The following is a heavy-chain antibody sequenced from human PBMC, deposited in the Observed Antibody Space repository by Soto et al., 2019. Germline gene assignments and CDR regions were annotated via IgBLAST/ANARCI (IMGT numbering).Heavy chain of an antibody. CDR2: ISSSSSYT. CDR3: ASAKIPKYYDILTGYYSN. J-gene: IGHJ4*02. D-gene: IGHD3-9*01. Sequence: GGSLRLSCAASGFTFSAYYMRWIRQAPGKGLEWVSYISSSSSYTNYADSVKGRFTISRDNAKNSLYLQMNSLRAEDTAVYYCASAKIPKYYDILTGYYSNWGQGT. CDR1: GFTFSAYY. V-gene: IGHV3-11*03.